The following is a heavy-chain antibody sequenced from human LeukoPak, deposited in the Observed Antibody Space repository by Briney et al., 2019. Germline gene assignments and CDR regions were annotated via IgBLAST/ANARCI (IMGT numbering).Heavy chain of an antibody. Sequence: SETLSLTCAVSGGSISSYYWSWIRQPPGKALGWIGYIYYSGSPNYSPSLKSRVTISGDTSKNQLSLKLSSVTAADTAVYYCARAGISGWGYFQHWGQGTLVTVSS. D-gene: IGHD6-19*01. V-gene: IGHV4-59*01. CDR1: GGSISSYY. CDR2: IYYSGSP. J-gene: IGHJ1*01. CDR3: ARAGISGWGYFQH.